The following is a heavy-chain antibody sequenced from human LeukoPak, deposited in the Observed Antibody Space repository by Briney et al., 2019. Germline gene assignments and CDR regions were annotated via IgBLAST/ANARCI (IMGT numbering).Heavy chain of an antibody. Sequence: PGGSLRLSCAASEFTFDSYAMHWVRQAPGKGLEWVAVISYDGSNEYYTDSVRGRFSISRDNSKNTLYLQMNSLSAEDTAVYYCARGSWFGELLPFDYWGQGTLVTVSS. CDR3: ARGSWFGELLPFDY. D-gene: IGHD3-10*01. J-gene: IGHJ4*02. V-gene: IGHV3-30-3*01. CDR1: EFTFDSYA. CDR2: ISYDGSNE.